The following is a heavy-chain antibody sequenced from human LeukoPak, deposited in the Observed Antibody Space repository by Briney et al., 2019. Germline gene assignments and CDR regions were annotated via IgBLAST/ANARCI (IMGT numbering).Heavy chain of an antibody. D-gene: IGHD6-6*01. CDR2: INHNSGDT. CDR3: ARQYSSSGDY. V-gene: IGHV1-2*06. J-gene: IGHJ4*02. CDR1: GYTFTGYY. Sequence: ASVKVSCKASGYTFTGYYMHWVRQAPGQGLEWMGRINHNSGDTNYAQKFQGRVTMTRDTSISTAYMELSSLRSDDTAVYYCARQYSSSGDYWGQGTLVTVSS.